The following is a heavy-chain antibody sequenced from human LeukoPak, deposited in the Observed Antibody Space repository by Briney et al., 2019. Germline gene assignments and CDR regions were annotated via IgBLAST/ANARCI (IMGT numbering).Heavy chain of an antibody. J-gene: IGHJ3*02. Sequence: SETLSLTCAVYGGSFSGYYWSWIRQPPGKGLEWIGEINHSGSTNYNPSLKSRVTISVDTSKNQFSLNLSSVTAADTAVYYCARQKCTSTSCLTKNAFDIWGQGTMVTVSS. CDR3: ARQKCTSTSCLTKNAFDI. D-gene: IGHD2-2*01. CDR1: GGSFSGYY. V-gene: IGHV4-34*01. CDR2: INHSGST.